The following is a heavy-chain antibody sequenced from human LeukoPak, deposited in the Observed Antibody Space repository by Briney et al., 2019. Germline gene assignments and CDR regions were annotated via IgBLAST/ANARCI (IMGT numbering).Heavy chain of an antibody. CDR2: IKQEGSEK. CDR1: GFTFSSYW. V-gene: IGHV3-7*01. Sequence: PGGSLRLSCAASGFTFSSYWMSWVRQAPGKGLEWVANIKQEGSEKYYVDSVKGRFIISRDNAKNSLYLQMNSLRAEDTAVYYCARDYGLDAFDIWGQGTMVTVSS. CDR3: ARDYGLDAFDI. D-gene: IGHD3/OR15-3a*01. J-gene: IGHJ3*02.